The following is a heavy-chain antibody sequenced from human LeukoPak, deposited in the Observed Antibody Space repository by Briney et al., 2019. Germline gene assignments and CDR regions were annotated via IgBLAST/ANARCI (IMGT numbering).Heavy chain of an antibody. D-gene: IGHD6-19*01. J-gene: IGHJ4*02. CDR1: GYTFTSYF. CDR3: ARDGGYSSGYYRGLY. Sequence: ASVKVSCKASGYTFTSYFLHWVRQAPGQGLEWLGIINPTSGSTTYAQKFLGRVTVTRDRSTSTVYMELNSLRSEDTAVYYCARDGGYSSGYYRGLYWGQGTLVTVFS. CDR2: INPTSGST. V-gene: IGHV1-46*01.